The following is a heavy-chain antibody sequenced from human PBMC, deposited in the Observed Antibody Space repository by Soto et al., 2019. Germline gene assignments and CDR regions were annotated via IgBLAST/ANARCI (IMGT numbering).Heavy chain of an antibody. CDR1: GGSVSSGSYY. Sequence: SETLSLTCTVSGGSVSSGSYYWSWIRQPPGKGLEWIGYIYYSGSTNYNPSLKSRVTISVDTSKNQFSLKLSSVTAADTAVYYCASWDSGYDNFDYWGQGTLVTVSS. CDR3: ASWDSGYDNFDY. V-gene: IGHV4-61*01. CDR2: IYYSGST. D-gene: IGHD5-12*01. J-gene: IGHJ4*02.